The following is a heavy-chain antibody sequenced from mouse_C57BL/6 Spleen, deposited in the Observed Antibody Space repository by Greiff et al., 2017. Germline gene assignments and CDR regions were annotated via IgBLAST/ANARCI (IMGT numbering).Heavy chain of an antibody. CDR3: AINNPPTVVPAEDAMDY. CDR2: IWSGGST. Sequence: QVQLQQSGPGLVQPSQSLSITCTVSGFSLTSYGVHWVRQSPGKGLEWLGVIWSGGSTDYNAAFISRLSISKDNSKSQVFFKMNSLQADDTAIYYCAINNPPTVVPAEDAMDYWGQGTSVTVSS. J-gene: IGHJ4*01. V-gene: IGHV2-2*01. D-gene: IGHD1-1*01. CDR1: GFSLTSYG.